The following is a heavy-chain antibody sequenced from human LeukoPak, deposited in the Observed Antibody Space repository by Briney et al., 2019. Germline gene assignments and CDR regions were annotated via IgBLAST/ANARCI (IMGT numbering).Heavy chain of an antibody. V-gene: IGHV4-34*01. J-gene: IGHJ4*02. D-gene: IGHD6-19*01. CDR1: GGSFSGYY. CDR3: ARSKGIAVAGSKFDY. CDR2: INHSGST. Sequence: PSETLSLTCAVYGGSFSGYYGSWIREPPGKGGEWGGEINHSGSTNYNPSLKSRVTISVETSKKKISRKRRCGDGEERAGYYCARSKGIAVAGSKFDYWGQGTLVTVSS.